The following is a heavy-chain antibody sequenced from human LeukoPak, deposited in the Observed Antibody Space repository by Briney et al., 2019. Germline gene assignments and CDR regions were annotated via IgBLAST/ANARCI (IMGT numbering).Heavy chain of an antibody. V-gene: IGHV4-4*02. CDR1: GGSISSSNW. CDR2: IYHSGST. CDR3: ARGPGYDFYTRYMDV. D-gene: IGHD3-3*01. Sequence: PSGTLSLTCAVSGGSISSSNWWSWVRQPPGKGLEWIGEIYHSGSTNYNPSLKSRVTISVDKSKNQFSLKLSSVTAADAAVYYCARGPGYDFYTRYMDVWGKGTTVTVSS. J-gene: IGHJ6*03.